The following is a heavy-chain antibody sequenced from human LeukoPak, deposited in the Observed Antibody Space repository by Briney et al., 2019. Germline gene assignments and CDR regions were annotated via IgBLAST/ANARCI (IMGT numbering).Heavy chain of an antibody. CDR3: VRHDGRGGATMGALDS. CDR1: AGSISSTSHH. CDR2: LYSGRTT. J-gene: IGHJ4*02. V-gene: IGHV4-39*01. D-gene: IGHD5-12*01. Sequence: SEPLSLTCTVSAGSISSTSHHWGWIRQSPGKGLEWIGSLYSGRTTYYNPSLDSRVTISVVTSKNQFSLQLNSVTAADTAVYYCVRHDGRGGATMGALDSWGQGSLVTVSS.